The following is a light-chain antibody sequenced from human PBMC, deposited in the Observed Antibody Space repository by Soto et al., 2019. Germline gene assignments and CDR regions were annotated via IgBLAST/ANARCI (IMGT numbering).Light chain of an antibody. J-gene: IGLJ1*01. V-gene: IGLV2-14*01. CDR3: SSYTTSNTPLYV. CDR2: EVS. CDR1: SSDTAGYNY. Sequence: QSVLTKPAFVSGSAGQSITISCTGTSSDTAGYNYVSWYQQHPGKAPKLMIYEVSNRPSGVSNRFSGSQSGNTASLTISGLQAEDEANYYCSSYTTSNTPLYVFGTGTKVTVL.